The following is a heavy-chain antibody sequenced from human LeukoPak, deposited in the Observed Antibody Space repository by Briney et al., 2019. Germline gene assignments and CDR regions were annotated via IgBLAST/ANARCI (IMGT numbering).Heavy chain of an antibody. D-gene: IGHD3-9*01. J-gene: IGHJ4*02. V-gene: IGHV1-18*01. CDR2: ISPYNGNT. CDR1: GYTFTNYV. Sequence: ASVKVSCKASGYTFTNYVISWVRQAPGQGLEWMGWISPYNGNTNYAQKLQDRVTMTTDTSTSTAYMELRSLRSDDTAVYYCARDYYDILTGYYKVFDYWGQGTLVTVSS. CDR3: ARDYYDILTGYYKVFDY.